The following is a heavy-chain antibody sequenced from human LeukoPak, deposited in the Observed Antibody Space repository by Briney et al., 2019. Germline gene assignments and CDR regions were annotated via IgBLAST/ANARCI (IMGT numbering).Heavy chain of an antibody. J-gene: IGHJ4*02. CDR3: ARTAITFGGVRYFDY. D-gene: IGHD3-16*01. CDR2: INHSGST. Sequence: SETLSLTCTVSGGSISSYYWSWIRQPPGKGLEWIGEINHSGSTNYNPSLKSRVTISVDTSKNQFSLKLSSVTAADTAVYYCARTAITFGGVRYFDYWGQGTLVTVSS. CDR1: GGSISSYY. V-gene: IGHV4-34*01.